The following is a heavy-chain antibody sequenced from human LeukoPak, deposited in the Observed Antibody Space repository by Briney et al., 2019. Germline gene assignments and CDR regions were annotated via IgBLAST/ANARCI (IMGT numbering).Heavy chain of an antibody. CDR2: IYSNGVT. CDR3: AKGGSCNTTNCFSLPLDV. J-gene: IGHJ6*02. CDR1: GFTVSNNY. V-gene: IGHV3-53*01. D-gene: IGHD2-2*01. Sequence: GGSLRLSCAASGFTVSNNYMIWVRQAPGKGLEWVSLIYSNGVTNYADSVKGRFTISRDNSKNTLYLQMNSLRAEDTAVYYCAKGGSCNTTNCFSLPLDVWGQGTTVTVSS.